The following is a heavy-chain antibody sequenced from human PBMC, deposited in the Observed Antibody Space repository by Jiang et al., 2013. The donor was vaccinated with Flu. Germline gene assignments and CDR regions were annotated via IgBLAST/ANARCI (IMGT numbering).Heavy chain of an antibody. CDR3: ARRPLSPYGSSWPIDAFDI. CDR2: IYPGDSDT. V-gene: IGHV5-51*01. J-gene: IGHJ3*02. D-gene: IGHD6-13*01. Sequence: VRQMPGKGLEWMGIIYPGDSDTRYSPSFQGQVTISADKSISTAYLQWSSLKASDTAMYYCARRPLSPYGSSWPIDAFDIWGQGTMVTVSS.